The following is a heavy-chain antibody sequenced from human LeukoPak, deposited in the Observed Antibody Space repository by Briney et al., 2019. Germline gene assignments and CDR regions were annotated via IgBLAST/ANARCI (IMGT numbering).Heavy chain of an antibody. Sequence: SETLSLTCTVSGGTISSYYWSWIRPPPGKGPWWIGYIYYGGSTYSNPSLKGRVTISADTSKNQFSLKLTSVTAADTAVYYCARSSVSGTYSGGYWGQGILVTVSS. D-gene: IGHD3-10*01. CDR3: ARSSVSGTYSGGY. V-gene: IGHV4-59*08. CDR1: GGTISSYY. J-gene: IGHJ4*02. CDR2: IYYGGST.